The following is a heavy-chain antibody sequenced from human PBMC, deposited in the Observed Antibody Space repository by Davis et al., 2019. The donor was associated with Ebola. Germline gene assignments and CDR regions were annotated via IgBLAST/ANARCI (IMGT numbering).Heavy chain of an antibody. V-gene: IGHV3-23*01. D-gene: IGHD1-26*01. Sequence: GESLKISCAASGFTFSSYAMSWVRQAPGKGLEWVSAISGSGGSTYYADSVKGRFTISRDNSKNTLYLQMNSLRAEDTAVYYCAKSSGSYYFLYYYYGMDVWGQGTTVTVSS. CDR1: GFTFSSYA. CDR3: AKSSGSYYFLYYYYGMDV. CDR2: ISGSGGST. J-gene: IGHJ6*02.